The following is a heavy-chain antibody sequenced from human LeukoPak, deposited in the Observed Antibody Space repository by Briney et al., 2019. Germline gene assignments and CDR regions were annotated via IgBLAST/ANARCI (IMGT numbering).Heavy chain of an antibody. CDR2: IKQDGSEK. Sequence: GGSLRLSCAASGFTFSSYWMNWARQAPGKGLEWVANIKQDGSEKYYVDSVKGRFTISRDNAKNSLYLQMNSLGAEDTAVYYCARAPRWGDYDSSGYSYYFDYWGQGTLVTVSS. CDR3: ARAPRWGDYDSSGYSYYFDY. V-gene: IGHV3-7*03. J-gene: IGHJ4*02. D-gene: IGHD3-22*01. CDR1: GFTFSSYW.